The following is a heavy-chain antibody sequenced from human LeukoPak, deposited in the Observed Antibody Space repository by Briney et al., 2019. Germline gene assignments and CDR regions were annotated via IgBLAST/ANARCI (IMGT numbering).Heavy chain of an antibody. CDR1: GGSISSYY. V-gene: IGHV4-59*08. Sequence: SETLSLTCTVSGGSISSYYWSWIRQPPGKGLEWIGYIYYSGSTNYNPSLKSRVTISVDTSKNQFSLKLSSVTAADTAVYHCARLTYYYGSGSYTYFDYWGQGTLVTVSS. D-gene: IGHD3-10*01. CDR2: IYYSGST. J-gene: IGHJ4*02. CDR3: ARLTYYYGSGSYTYFDY.